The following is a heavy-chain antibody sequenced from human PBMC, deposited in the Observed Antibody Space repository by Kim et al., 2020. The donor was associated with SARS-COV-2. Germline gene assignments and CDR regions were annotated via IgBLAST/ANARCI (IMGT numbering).Heavy chain of an antibody. CDR3: ARGLNAMIVVVMGDDAFDI. CDR2: ISAYNGNT. J-gene: IGHJ3*02. CDR1: GYTFTSYG. D-gene: IGHD3-22*01. V-gene: IGHV1-18*01. Sequence: ASVKVSCKASGYTFTSYGISWVRQAPGQGLEWMGWISAYNGNTNYAQKLQGRVTMTTDTSTSTAYMELRSLRSDDTAVYYCARGLNAMIVVVMGDDAFDIWGQGTMVNVSS.